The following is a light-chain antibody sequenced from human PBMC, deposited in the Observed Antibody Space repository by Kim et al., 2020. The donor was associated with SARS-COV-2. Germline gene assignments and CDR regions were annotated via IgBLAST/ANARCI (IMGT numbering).Light chain of an antibody. J-gene: IGKJ4*01. Sequence: DIQMTQSPSSLSASVGDRVIITCQASQDITSYLNWCQQKPGKPPNLLIYDTSSLETEVPSRFSGSGSGTNFTFTISSLQPEDIATYYCQQYNSLPLTFGGGTKVDIK. V-gene: IGKV1-33*01. CDR2: DTS. CDR1: QDITSY. CDR3: QQYNSLPLT.